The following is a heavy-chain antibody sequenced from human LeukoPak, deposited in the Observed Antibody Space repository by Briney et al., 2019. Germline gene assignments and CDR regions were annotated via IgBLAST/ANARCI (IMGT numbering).Heavy chain of an antibody. CDR3: AREVGAVDY. D-gene: IGHD1-26*01. CDR2: IWYDGSNE. V-gene: IGHV3-33*01. J-gene: IGHJ4*02. Sequence: GRSLRLSCAASGFTFSSHAMHWVRQAPGKGLEWVAVIWYDGSNEYYADSVKGRFTISRDNLKDTLYLQMNSLRAEDTAVYYCAREVGAVDYWGQGTLVTVSS. CDR1: GFTFSSHA.